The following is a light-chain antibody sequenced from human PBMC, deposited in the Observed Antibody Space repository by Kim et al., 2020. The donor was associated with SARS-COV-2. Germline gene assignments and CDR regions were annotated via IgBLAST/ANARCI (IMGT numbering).Light chain of an antibody. V-gene: IGLV6-57*04. J-gene: IGLJ3*02. CDR1: SDTSATNY. CDR3: QSYDSSTWV. CDR2: EDY. Sequence: NFMLTQPHSVSECPGKTVTIPCTRTSDTSATNYVQWYQQRPGRAPTTVIYEDYQRPSGVPDRFSASIDISSNSASLTISGLKTEDEADYYCQSYDSSTWVFGGGTQLTVL.